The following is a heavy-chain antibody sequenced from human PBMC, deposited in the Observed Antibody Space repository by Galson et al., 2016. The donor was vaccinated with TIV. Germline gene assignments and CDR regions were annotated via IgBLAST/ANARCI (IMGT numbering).Heavy chain of an antibody. D-gene: IGHD3-10*01. CDR1: GFTFSDYA. J-gene: IGHJ5*02. V-gene: IGHV3-30*04. CDR2: ISYEGSNQ. CDR3: ARRSWELLWGWFDP. Sequence: SLRLSCAASGFTFSDYAMHWVRQAPGKGLEWVAVISYEGSNQFYADSVRGRFTISRDNSKNTMSLQIKSLENEDTAVYYCARRSWELLWGWFDPWSQGSLVTVYS.